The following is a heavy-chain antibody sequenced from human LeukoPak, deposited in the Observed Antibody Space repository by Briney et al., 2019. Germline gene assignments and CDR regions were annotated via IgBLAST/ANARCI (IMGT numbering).Heavy chain of an antibody. CDR1: GGSISTYY. J-gene: IGHJ4*02. CDR2: IYYSGIT. Sequence: PSETLSLTCTVSGGSISTYYWSWIRQPPGKGLEWIGYIYYSGITNYNPSLKSRVTISVVTSKNQFSLKLSSVTAADTAVYYCARGLTAYYDKSGDDHWGQGTLVTVSS. V-gene: IGHV4-59*01. CDR3: ARGLTAYYDKSGDDH. D-gene: IGHD3-22*01.